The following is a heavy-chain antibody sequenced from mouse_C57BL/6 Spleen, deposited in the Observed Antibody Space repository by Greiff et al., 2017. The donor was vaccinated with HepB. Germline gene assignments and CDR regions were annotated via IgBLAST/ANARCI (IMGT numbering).Heavy chain of an antibody. V-gene: IGHV1-80*01. D-gene: IGHD1-1*01. CDR2: IYPGDGDT. Sequence: QVQLKESGAELVKPGASVKISCKASGYAFSSYWMNWVKQRPGKGLEWIGQIYPGDGDTNYNGKFKGKATLTADKSSSTAYMQLSSLTSEDSAVYFCAREGAYYYGSSPHRDYFDYWGQGTTLTVSS. CDR1: GYAFSSYW. J-gene: IGHJ2*01. CDR3: AREGAYYYGSSPHRDYFDY.